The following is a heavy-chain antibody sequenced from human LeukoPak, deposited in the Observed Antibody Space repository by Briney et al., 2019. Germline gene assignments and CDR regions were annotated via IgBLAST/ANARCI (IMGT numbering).Heavy chain of an antibody. CDR3: ARDPGSSWYGDWFDP. J-gene: IGHJ5*02. CDR2: IYTSGST. V-gene: IGHV4-4*07. CDR1: GGSFSGYY. D-gene: IGHD6-13*01. Sequence: SETLSLTCAVYGGSFSGYYWSWIRQPAGKGLEWIGRIYTSGSTNYNPSLKSRVTMSVDTSKNQFSLKLSSVTAADTAVYYCARDPGSSWYGDWFDPWGQGTLVTVSS.